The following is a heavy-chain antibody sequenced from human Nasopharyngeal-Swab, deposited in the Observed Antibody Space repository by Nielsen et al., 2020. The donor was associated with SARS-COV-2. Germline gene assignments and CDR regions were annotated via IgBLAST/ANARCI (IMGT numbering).Heavy chain of an antibody. CDR3: ASPVEMSTT. CDR1: GCTVSRYV. Sequence: SSVTVSCTASGCTVSRYVISLVRQAPGPGLEWMGMIIPILGIPNYAQKFQGRLTITADTSTTTAYMELSSLRSEDTAVYYCASPVEMSTTWGQGTLVTVSS. D-gene: IGHD5-24*01. CDR2: IIPILGIP. V-gene: IGHV1-69*04. J-gene: IGHJ5*02.